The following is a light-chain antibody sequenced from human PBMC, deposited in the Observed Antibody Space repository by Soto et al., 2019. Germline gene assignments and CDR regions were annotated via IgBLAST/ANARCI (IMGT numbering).Light chain of an antibody. J-gene: IGLJ1*01. CDR2: DVY. CDR1: RPDVDGYDY. CDR3: TSYTSSNPLSL. Sequence: QSVLTQPASVSGSPGQSIAISCTGVRPDVDGYDYVSWYQQHPGQAPQLIIYDVYNRPSGVSHRFSGSKSGDTASLAISGLQAEDEADYYCTSYTSSNPLSLLGTGPKATVL. V-gene: IGLV2-14*03.